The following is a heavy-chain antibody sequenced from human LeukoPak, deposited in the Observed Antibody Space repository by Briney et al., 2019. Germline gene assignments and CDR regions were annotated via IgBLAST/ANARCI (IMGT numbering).Heavy chain of an antibody. V-gene: IGHV1-24*01. CDR2: FDPEDGDT. J-gene: IGHJ4*02. CDR1: GYTLTELS. CDR3: ATSSLSYYYDSSGYSFSFDY. Sequence: ASVKVSCKVSGYTLTELSMHWGRQAPGKGLEWMGGFDPEDGDTIYAQKFQGRVTMTEDTSTDTAYMELSSLRSEDTAVYYCATSSLSYYYDSSGYSFSFDYWGQGTLVTVSS. D-gene: IGHD3-22*01.